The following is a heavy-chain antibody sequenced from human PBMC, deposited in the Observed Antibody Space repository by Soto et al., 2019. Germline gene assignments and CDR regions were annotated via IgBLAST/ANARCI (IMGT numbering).Heavy chain of an antibody. J-gene: IGHJ3*02. CDR2: ISYSGTT. V-gene: IGHV4-59*01. CDR1: GDSISSYY. Sequence: QVQLQESGPGLVKPSEALSLTCTVSGDSISSYYWTWIRQPPGKGLEWIGYISYSGTTNYNASLKSRVTVSVNASKNQSSLKLTSVTAADTAVYYCARVEMTTLGAFDIWGQGTMVTVSS. CDR3: ARVEMTTLGAFDI. D-gene: IGHD4-17*01.